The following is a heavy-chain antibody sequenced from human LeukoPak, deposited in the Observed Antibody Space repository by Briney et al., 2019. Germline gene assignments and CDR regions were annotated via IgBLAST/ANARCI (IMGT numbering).Heavy chain of an antibody. CDR1: GYTFTGYY. CDR3: ARVKWELRSYYYYYMDV. D-gene: IGHD1-26*01. CDR2: ISAYNGNT. J-gene: IGHJ6*03. Sequence: GASVKVSCKASGYTFTGYYMHWVRQAPGQGLEWMGWISAYNGNTNYAQKLQGRVTMTTDTSTSTAYMELRSLRSDDTAVYYCARVKWELRSYYYYYMDVWGKGTTVTISS. V-gene: IGHV1-18*04.